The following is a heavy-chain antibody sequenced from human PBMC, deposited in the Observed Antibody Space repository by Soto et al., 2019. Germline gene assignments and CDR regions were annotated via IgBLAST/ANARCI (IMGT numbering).Heavy chain of an antibody. J-gene: IGHJ6*02. CDR2: ISYDGSNK. Sequence: QPGGSLRLSCAASGFTFSSYGMHWVRQAPGKGLEWVAVISYDGSNKYYADSVKGRFTISRDNSKNTLYLQMNSLRAEDTAVYYCAKDFITIFGVVIPRPVYGMDVWGQGTTVTVSS. D-gene: IGHD3-3*01. CDR3: AKDFITIFGVVIPRPVYGMDV. CDR1: GFTFSSYG. V-gene: IGHV3-30*18.